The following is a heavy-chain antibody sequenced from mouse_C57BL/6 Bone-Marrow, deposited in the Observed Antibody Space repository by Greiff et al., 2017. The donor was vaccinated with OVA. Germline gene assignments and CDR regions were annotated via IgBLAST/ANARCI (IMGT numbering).Heavy chain of an antibody. CDR3: ASGGTRGYYFDY. Sequence: QVQLQQPGAELVKPGASVKLSCKASGYTFTSYWMHWVKQRPGQGLEWIGMIHPNSGSTNYNEKFKSKATLTVDKSSSTAYMQLISLTSEDSAVYYCASGGTRGYYFDYWGQGTTLTVSS. CDR2: IHPNSGST. CDR1: GYTFTSYW. D-gene: IGHD4-1*01. J-gene: IGHJ2*01. V-gene: IGHV1-64*01.